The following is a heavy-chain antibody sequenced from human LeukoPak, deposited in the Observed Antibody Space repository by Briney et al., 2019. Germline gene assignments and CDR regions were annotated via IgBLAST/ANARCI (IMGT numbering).Heavy chain of an antibody. CDR2: FDPEDGET. D-gene: IGHD3-10*01. CDR1: GYTLTELS. J-gene: IGHJ5*02. CDR3: ATLMVRGVIRLNWFDP. Sequence: ASVKVSCKVSGYTLTELSMHWVRQAPGKGLEWMGGFDPEDGETIYAQKFQGRVTMTEDTSTDTAYMELSSLRSEDTAVYYYATLMVRGVIRLNWFDPWGQGTLVTVSS. V-gene: IGHV1-24*01.